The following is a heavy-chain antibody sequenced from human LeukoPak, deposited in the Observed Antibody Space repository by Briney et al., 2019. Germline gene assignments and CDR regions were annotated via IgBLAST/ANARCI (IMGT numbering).Heavy chain of an antibody. V-gene: IGHV1-58*02. J-gene: IGHJ6*03. CDR1: GFTFTSSA. CDR2: IVVGSGNT. Sequence: SVKVSCKASGFTFTSSAMQWVRQARGQRLEWIGWIVVGSGNTNYAQKFQERVTITRDMSTSTAYMELSGLRSEDTAVHYCAAAAAVAGTGVWDYYYYMDVWGKGTTVTVSS. CDR3: AAAAAVAGTGVWDYYYYMDV. D-gene: IGHD6-19*01.